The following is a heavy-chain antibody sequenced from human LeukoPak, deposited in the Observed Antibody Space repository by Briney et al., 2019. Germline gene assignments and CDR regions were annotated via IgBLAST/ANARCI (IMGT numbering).Heavy chain of an antibody. D-gene: IGHD3-10*01. CDR3: ARVTPYYYGSGSYSFPLDY. CDR2: INHSGST. J-gene: IGHJ4*02. CDR1: GGSFSGYY. V-gene: IGHV4-34*01. Sequence: KSSKTLSLTCAVYGGSFSGYYWSWIRQPPGKGLEWIGEINHSGSTNYNPSLKSRVTISVDTSKNQFSLKLSSVTAADTAVYYCARVTPYYYGSGSYSFPLDYWGQGTLVTVSS.